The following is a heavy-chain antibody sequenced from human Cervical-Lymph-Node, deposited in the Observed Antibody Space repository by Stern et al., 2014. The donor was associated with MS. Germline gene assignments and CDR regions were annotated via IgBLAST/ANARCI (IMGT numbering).Heavy chain of an antibody. CDR1: GFSLTTSGMG. D-gene: IGHD2-21*01. CDR3: ADRRVVRVFGH. V-gene: IGHV2-5*02. Sequence: SWVESGPALVKPTQTLTLTCTFSGFSLTTSGMGVGWVRQPPGKALEWLAIIYWDDDKRYNPSLKSRLTVTKDTSKNQVVLTMTNMDPVDTATYYCADRRVVRVFGHWGQGTLVTVSS. J-gene: IGHJ4*02. CDR2: IYWDDDK.